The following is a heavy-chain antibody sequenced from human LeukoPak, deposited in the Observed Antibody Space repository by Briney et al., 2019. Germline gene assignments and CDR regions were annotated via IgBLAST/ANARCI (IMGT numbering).Heavy chain of an antibody. Sequence: ASVKVSCKASGYTFTGYYMHWVRQAPGQGLEWMGWISTYNADTDYAQKFQGRVTMTTETSTSTAYMELRSLRSDDTAVYYCARDPGQYYDILTGYYTPYYFDYWGQGTLVTVSS. J-gene: IGHJ4*02. CDR2: ISTYNADT. CDR3: ARDPGQYYDILTGYYTPYYFDY. D-gene: IGHD3-9*01. CDR1: GYTFTGYY. V-gene: IGHV1-18*04.